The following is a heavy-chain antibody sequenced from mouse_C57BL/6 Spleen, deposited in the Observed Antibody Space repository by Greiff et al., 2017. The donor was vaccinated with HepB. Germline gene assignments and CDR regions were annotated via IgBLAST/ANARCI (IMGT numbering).Heavy chain of an antibody. Sequence: EVKVVESGGGLVQPGGSLKLSCAASGFTFSDYYMYWVRQTPEKRLEWVAYISNGGGSTYYPDTVKGRFTISRDNAKNTLYLQMSRLKSEDTAMYYCARHGGDGYYEDYAMDYWGQGTSVTVSS. CDR1: GFTFSDYY. J-gene: IGHJ4*01. CDR3: ARHGGDGYYEDYAMDY. CDR2: ISNGGGST. D-gene: IGHD2-3*01. V-gene: IGHV5-12*01.